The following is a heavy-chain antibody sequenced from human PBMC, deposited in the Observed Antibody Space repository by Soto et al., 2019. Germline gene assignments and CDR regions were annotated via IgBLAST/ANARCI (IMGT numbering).Heavy chain of an antibody. CDR2: ISAGGATT. Sequence: EVQLLESGGGLVQPGGSLRLSCAASGFTFSSYAMSWVRQAPGKGLEWVSGISAGGATTYYADSLKGRFTISRDNSKNTLYLQMNSLRVEDTAVYYCAKDDYSNYPPGMDVWGQGTTVTVSS. V-gene: IGHV3-23*01. J-gene: IGHJ6*02. D-gene: IGHD4-4*01. CDR1: GFTFSSYA. CDR3: AKDDYSNYPPGMDV.